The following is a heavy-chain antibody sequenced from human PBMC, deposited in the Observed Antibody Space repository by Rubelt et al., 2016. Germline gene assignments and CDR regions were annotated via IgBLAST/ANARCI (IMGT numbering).Heavy chain of an antibody. J-gene: IGHJ4*02. D-gene: IGHD2-21*02. CDR1: GFTFSSYA. V-gene: IGHV3-64*01. CDR2: ISSNGGST. Sequence: EVQLVESGGGLVQPGGSLRLSCAASGFTFSSYAMHWVRQAPGKGLEYVSAISSNGGSTYYANSVKGRFTISRDNSKNTLYLQMGSLRAEDMAVYYCARDTYCGGDCYSLGCDYWGQGTLVTVSS. CDR3: ARDTYCGGDCYSLGCDY.